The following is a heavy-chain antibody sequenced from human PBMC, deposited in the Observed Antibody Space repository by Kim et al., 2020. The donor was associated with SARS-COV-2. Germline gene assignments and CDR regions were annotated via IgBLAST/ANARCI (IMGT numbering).Heavy chain of an antibody. Sequence: GESLKISCKGSGYSFTTYWIAWVRQMPGKALEWRGIIYPGDSETRNSPSFQGKVTISADKSISTAYLQWSSLKASDTAMYYCARGGREHYYDSSGYYSVWGQGTLVTVSS. J-gene: IGHJ4*02. CDR1: GYSFTTYW. CDR2: IYPGDSET. D-gene: IGHD3-22*01. CDR3: ARGGREHYYDSSGYYSV. V-gene: IGHV5-51*01.